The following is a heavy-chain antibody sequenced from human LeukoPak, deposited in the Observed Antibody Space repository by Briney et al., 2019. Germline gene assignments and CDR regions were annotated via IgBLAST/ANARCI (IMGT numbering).Heavy chain of an antibody. Sequence: GGSLRLSCAASGFTFSSYGMHWVRQAPGKGLEWVAFIRYDGSNKYYADSVKGRFTISRDNSKNTLYLQMNSLRAEDTAVYYCAKEAGSSGWYEDYYYYYMDVWGKGTTVTISS. CDR1: GFTFSSYG. CDR3: AKEAGSSGWYEDYYYYYMDV. CDR2: IRYDGSNK. J-gene: IGHJ6*03. V-gene: IGHV3-30*02. D-gene: IGHD6-19*01.